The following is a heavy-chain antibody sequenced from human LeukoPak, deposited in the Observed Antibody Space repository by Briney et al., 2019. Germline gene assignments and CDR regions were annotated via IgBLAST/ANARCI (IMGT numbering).Heavy chain of an antibody. CDR1: GFTFSNAW. J-gene: IGHJ4*02. CDR3: TTGLYYDSSGYSDY. V-gene: IGHV3-15*01. CDR2: IKSKTDGGTT. Sequence: GGSLRLSCAASGFTFSNAWMSWVRQDPGKGLEWVGRIKSKTDGGTTDYAAPVKGRFTISRDDSKNTLYLQMNSLKTEDTAVYYCTTGLYYDSSGYSDYWGQRTLVTVSS. D-gene: IGHD3-22*01.